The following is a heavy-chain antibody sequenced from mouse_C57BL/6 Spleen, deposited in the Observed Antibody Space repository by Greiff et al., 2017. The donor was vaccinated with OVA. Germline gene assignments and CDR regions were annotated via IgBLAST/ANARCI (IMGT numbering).Heavy chain of an antibody. CDR3: ARRLGYYAMDY. V-gene: IGHV1-64*01. J-gene: IGHJ4*01. CDR2: IHTNSGST. D-gene: IGHD4-1*01. CDR1: GYTFTSYW. Sequence: VQLQQPGAELVKPGASVKLSCKASGYTFTSYWMHWVKQRPGQGLEWIGMIHTNSGSTNYNEKFKSKATLTVDKSSSTAYMQISSLTSEDSAVYYCARRLGYYAMDYWGQGTSVTVSS.